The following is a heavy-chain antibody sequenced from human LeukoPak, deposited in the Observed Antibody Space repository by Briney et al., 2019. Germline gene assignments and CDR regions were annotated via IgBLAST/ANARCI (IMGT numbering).Heavy chain of an antibody. Sequence: GASVKVSCKASGYTFTGYYMRWVRQAPGQGLEWMGWINPNSGGTNYAQKFQGRVTTTRDTSISTAYMELSRLRSDDTAVYYCARIVGATTGLYYFDYWGQGTLVTVSS. CDR1: GYTFTGYY. CDR2: INPNSGGT. J-gene: IGHJ4*02. CDR3: ARIVGATTGLYYFDY. D-gene: IGHD1-26*01. V-gene: IGHV1-2*02.